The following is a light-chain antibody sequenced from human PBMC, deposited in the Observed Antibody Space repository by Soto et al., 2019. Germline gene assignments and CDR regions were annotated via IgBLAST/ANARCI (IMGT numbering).Light chain of an antibody. CDR1: QSVSSY. CDR2: DAS. V-gene: IGKV3-11*01. Sequence: EIVLTQSPATLSLSPGERATLSCRASQSVSSYLAWYQQKPGQAPRLLIYDASNRATGIPARFSGSGSGTDFTLTISSLEPEDFAVYYCQQRSNWPPGRTFGRGPKVDIK. J-gene: IGKJ4*01. CDR3: QQRSNWPPGRT.